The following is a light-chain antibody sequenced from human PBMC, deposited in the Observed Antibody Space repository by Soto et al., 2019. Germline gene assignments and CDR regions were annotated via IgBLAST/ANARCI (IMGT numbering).Light chain of an antibody. V-gene: IGKV1-5*01. CDR2: DAS. CDR1: QTFSTW. CDR3: QHYNF. J-gene: IGKJ2*01. Sequence: DIQLTQSPSTLSASVGDWVTITCRASQTFSTWLAWYQQKPGKAPKLLIYDASTLQSGVPSRFSGSGSGTEFTLSISSLQPDDFATYFCQHYNFFGQGTKLEIK.